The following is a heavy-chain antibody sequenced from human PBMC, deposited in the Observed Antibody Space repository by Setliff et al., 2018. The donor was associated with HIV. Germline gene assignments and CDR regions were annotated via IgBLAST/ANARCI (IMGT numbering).Heavy chain of an antibody. CDR2: IYHSGNT. J-gene: IGHJ4*02. CDR1: GGSISSSNW. Sequence: SETLSLTCAVSGGSISSSNWWSWVRQPPGKGLEWIGEIYHSGNTNYNPSLKSRVTISVDESKNQFSLKLSSVTAEDTALYYCARGTLRGGWFDYWGQGNLVTVSS. CDR3: ARGTLRGGWFDY. V-gene: IGHV4-4*02. D-gene: IGHD3-10*01.